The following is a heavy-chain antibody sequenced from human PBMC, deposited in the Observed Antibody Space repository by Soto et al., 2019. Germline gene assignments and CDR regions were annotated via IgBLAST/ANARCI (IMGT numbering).Heavy chain of an antibody. D-gene: IGHD3-16*01. CDR1: GFTFSYRY. Sequence: VGSLRLSCAASGFTFSYRYMDWVRQAPGKGLEWVGRTKNKANSYTTEYAASVKGRFTISRDYSRDSVYLQMNSLKTDDTAVYYCTIEGAYPGPDFDYWGQGTLVTVSS. CDR2: TKNKANSYTT. J-gene: IGHJ4*02. V-gene: IGHV3-72*01. CDR3: TIEGAYPGPDFDY.